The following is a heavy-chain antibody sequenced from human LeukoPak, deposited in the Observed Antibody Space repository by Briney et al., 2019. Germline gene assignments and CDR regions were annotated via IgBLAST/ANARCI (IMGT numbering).Heavy chain of an antibody. J-gene: IGHJ4*02. CDR2: INTNTGNP. D-gene: IGHD3-3*01. Sequence: ASVKVSCKASGYTFSGYYLHWVRQAPGQGLEWMGWINTNTGNPTYAQGFTGRFVFSLDTSVSTAYLQISSLKAEDTAVYYCARDIRFPLWGQGTLVTVSS. CDR3: ARDIRFPL. V-gene: IGHV7-4-1*02. CDR1: GYTFSGYY.